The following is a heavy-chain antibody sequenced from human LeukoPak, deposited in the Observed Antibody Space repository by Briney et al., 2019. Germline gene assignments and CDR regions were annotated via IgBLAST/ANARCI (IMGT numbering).Heavy chain of an antibody. CDR2: INHSGST. Sequence: SETLSLTCTISGGSISGYYWGWIRQPPGKGLEWIGEINHSGSTNYNPSLKSRVTVSVDTSKNQFSLKLSSVTAADTAVYYCARHGGGIDYWGQGTLVTVSP. CDR3: ARHGGGIDY. D-gene: IGHD3-16*01. V-gene: IGHV4-34*01. CDR1: GGSISGYY. J-gene: IGHJ4*02.